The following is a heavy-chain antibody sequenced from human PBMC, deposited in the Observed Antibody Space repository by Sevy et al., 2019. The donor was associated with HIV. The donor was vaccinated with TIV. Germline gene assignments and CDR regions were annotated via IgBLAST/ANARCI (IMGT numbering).Heavy chain of an antibody. CDR2: INPNSGGT. J-gene: IGHJ4*02. CDR3: ARDPIPPRYYYASRGYYYLDYFDY. CDR1: GYTFTGYY. D-gene: IGHD3-22*01. V-gene: IGHV1-2*02. Sequence: ASVKVSCKASGYTFTGYYMHWVRQAPGQGLEWMGWINPNSGGTNYAQKFQGRVTMTRDTSISTAYMELSRLRSDDTAVYYCARDPIPPRYYYASRGYYYLDYFDYWGQGTLVTVSS.